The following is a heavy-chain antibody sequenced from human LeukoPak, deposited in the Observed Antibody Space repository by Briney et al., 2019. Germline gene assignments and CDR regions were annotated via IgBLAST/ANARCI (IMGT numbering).Heavy chain of an antibody. CDR3: ARDPQYSSGWSTSWVVSAYYFDY. D-gene: IGHD6-19*01. CDR2: ISSGYSYI. Sequence: PGGSLRLSCAASGFTFSSHTMNWVRQAPGKGLEWVSSISSGYSYIYYADSVKGRFTISRDNAKNSLYLQMNSLRAEDTAVYYCARDPQYSSGWSTSWVVSAYYFDYWGQGILVTVSS. CDR1: GFTFSSHT. V-gene: IGHV3-21*01. J-gene: IGHJ4*02.